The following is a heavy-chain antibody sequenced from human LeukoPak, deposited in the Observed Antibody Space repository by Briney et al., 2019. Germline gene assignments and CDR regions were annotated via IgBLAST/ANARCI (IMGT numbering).Heavy chain of an antibody. CDR2: MNPNSGNT. CDR1: GYTFTSYD. V-gene: IGHV1-8*01. J-gene: IGHJ4*02. Sequence: ASVKVSCKASGYTFTSYDINWVRQATGQGLEWMGWMNPNSGNTGYAQRFQGRVTMTRDTSISTAYMELSSLRSDDTAVYYCARAFSASKSCDYWGQGTLVTVSS. CDR3: ARAFSASKSCDY. D-gene: IGHD6-19*01.